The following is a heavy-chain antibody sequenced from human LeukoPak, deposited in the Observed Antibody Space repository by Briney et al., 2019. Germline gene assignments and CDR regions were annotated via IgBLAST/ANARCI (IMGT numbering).Heavy chain of an antibody. D-gene: IGHD6-6*01. V-gene: IGHV5-51*01. CDR3: ARPRDSSSQYYFDY. J-gene: IGHJ4*02. CDR2: IYPGDSDI. Sequence: GESLNISCKGSGSTFSSYWIGWVRQMPGKGLEWMGIIYPGDSDIGYSPSFQGQVTISADKSISTAYLQWSSLKASDTAMYFCARPRDSSSQYYFDYWGQGTLVTVSS. CDR1: GSTFSSYW.